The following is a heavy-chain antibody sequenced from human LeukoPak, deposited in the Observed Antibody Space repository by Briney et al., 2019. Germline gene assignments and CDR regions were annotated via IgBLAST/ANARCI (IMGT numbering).Heavy chain of an antibody. CDR3: VRTPPNWGFDY. CDR1: GYTFTGYY. J-gene: IGHJ4*02. V-gene: IGHV1-2*04. CDR2: INPNSGGT. D-gene: IGHD7-27*01. Sequence: ASVTVSFTASGYTFTGYYMHWVRQAPGQGLEWMGWINPNSGGTNYAQKFQGWVTMTRDTSISTAYMELSRLRSDDTAIYYCVRTPPNWGFDYWGQGTLVTVSS.